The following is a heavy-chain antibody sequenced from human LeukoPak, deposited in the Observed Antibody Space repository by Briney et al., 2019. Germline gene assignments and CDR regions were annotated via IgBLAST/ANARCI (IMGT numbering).Heavy chain of an antibody. CDR3: AKDRLLLWFGEPEYNWFDP. V-gene: IGHV3-23*01. CDR1: GFTVSSNY. D-gene: IGHD3-10*01. CDR2: ISGSGGST. J-gene: IGHJ5*02. Sequence: PGGSLRLSCAASGFTVSSNYMSWVRQAPGKGLEWVSAISGSGGSTYYADSVKGRFTISRDNSKNTLYLQMNSLRAEDTAVYYCAKDRLLLWFGEPEYNWFDPWGQGTLVTVSS.